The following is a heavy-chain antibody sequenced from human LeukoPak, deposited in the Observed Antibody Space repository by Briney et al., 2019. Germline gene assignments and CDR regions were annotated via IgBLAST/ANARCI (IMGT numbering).Heavy chain of an antibody. CDR2: IESNGGDK. D-gene: IGHD3-10*01. CDR1: GFSFR. J-gene: IGHJ4*02. Sequence: GGSLRLSCAASGFSFRMSWIRQTPGKGLEYVANIESNGGDKYYVDSVKGRFTISRDNSKNALYLQMSCLRPEDTAVYHCMTSKDLGEYFDFWAQGTPVTVSS. CDR3: MTSKDLGEYFDF. V-gene: IGHV3-7*01.